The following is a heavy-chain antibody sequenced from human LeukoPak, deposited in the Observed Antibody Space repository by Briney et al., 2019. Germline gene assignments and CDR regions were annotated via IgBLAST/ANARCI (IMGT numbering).Heavy chain of an antibody. V-gene: IGHV1-69*05. J-gene: IGHJ4*02. CDR3: ARDGWELLSGYFDY. Sequence: SVKVSCKASGGTFSSYAISWVRQAPGQGLEWMGGIIPIFGTANYAQKFQGRVTMTRDTSTSTVYMELSSLRSEDTAVYYCARDGWELLSGYFDYWGQGTLVTVSS. CDR1: GGTFSSYA. CDR2: IIPIFGTA. D-gene: IGHD1-26*01.